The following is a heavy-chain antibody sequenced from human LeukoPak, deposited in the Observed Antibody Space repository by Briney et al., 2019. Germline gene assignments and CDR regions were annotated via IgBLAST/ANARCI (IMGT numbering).Heavy chain of an antibody. CDR3: ARYYYDFWSGYYKSGDNNWFDP. J-gene: IGHJ5*02. CDR1: GGSFSGYY. V-gene: IGHV4-34*01. CDR2: INHSGST. D-gene: IGHD3-3*01. Sequence: PSETLSLTCAVYGGSFSGYYWSWIRQPPGKGLEWIGEINHSGSTNYNPSLNSRVTISVDASKNQFSLKLSSVTAADTAVYYCARYYYDFWSGYYKSGDNNWFDPWGQGTLVTVSS.